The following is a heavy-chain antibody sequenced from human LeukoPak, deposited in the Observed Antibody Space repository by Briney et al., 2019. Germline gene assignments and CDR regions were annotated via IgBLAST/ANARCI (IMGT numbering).Heavy chain of an antibody. D-gene: IGHD2-15*01. V-gene: IGHV3-21*01. Sequence: GGSLRLSCAASGFTFSSYSMNWVRQAPGKGLEWVSSISSSSSYIYYADSVEGRFTISRDNAKNSLYLQMNSLRAEDTAVYYCARGTRVAANLHTAWGQGTLVTVSS. CDR2: ISSSSSYI. CDR1: GFTFSSYS. J-gene: IGHJ5*02. CDR3: ARGTRVAANLHTA.